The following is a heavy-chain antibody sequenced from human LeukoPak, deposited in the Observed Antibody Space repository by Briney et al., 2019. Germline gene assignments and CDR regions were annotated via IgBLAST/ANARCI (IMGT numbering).Heavy chain of an antibody. J-gene: IGHJ3*02. Sequence: GGSLRLSCAASGFTFSSYSMNWVHQAPGKGLEWVSSISSSSSYIYYADSVKGRFTISRDNAKNSLYLQMNSLRAEDTAVYYCARGDSGSYYYAFDIWGQGTMVTVSS. CDR2: ISSSSSYI. CDR3: ARGDSGSYYYAFDI. D-gene: IGHD3-10*01. V-gene: IGHV3-21*01. CDR1: GFTFSSYS.